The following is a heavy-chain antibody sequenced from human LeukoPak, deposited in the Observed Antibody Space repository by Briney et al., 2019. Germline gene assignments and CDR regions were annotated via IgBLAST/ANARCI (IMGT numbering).Heavy chain of an antibody. CDR2: IYYSGST. J-gene: IGHJ4*02. CDR3: ARRNFYCSGGSCYDHFDY. CDR1: GGSISSYY. D-gene: IGHD2-15*01. V-gene: IGHV4-59*08. Sequence: SETLSLTCTVSGGSISSYYWSWIRQPPGKGLEWIGYIYYSGSTNYNPSLKSRVTISVDTSKNQFSLKLISVTAADTAVYYCARRNFYCSGGSCYDHFDYWGQGTLVTVSS.